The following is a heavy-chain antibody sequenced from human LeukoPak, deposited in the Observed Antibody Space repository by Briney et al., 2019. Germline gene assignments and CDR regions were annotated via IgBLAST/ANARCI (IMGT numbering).Heavy chain of an antibody. D-gene: IGHD3-22*01. CDR2: IYSGGST. Sequence: GGSLRLSCVASGFIVSSNDMSWVRQAPGKGLGWVSIIYSGGSTHHADFVKGRFTISRDNSKNTLYLQMKSLRVDDTAVYYCARGCFYERSGSCPFDYWGQGTLVTVSS. CDR3: ARGCFYERSGSCPFDY. J-gene: IGHJ4*02. V-gene: IGHV3-53*01. CDR1: GFIVSSND.